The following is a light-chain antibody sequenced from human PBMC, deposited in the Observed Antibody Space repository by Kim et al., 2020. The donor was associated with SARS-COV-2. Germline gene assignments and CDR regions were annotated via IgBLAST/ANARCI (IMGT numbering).Light chain of an antibody. J-gene: IGKJ2*01. V-gene: IGKV1-39*01. CDR1: QSISSY. CDR3: QQSYSTPMYT. CDR2: AAS. Sequence: ASVGDRVTITCRASQSISSYLNWYQQKPGKAPKLLIYAASSLQSGVPLRFSGSGSGTDFTLTISSLQPEDFATYYCQQSYSTPMYTFGQGTKLEI.